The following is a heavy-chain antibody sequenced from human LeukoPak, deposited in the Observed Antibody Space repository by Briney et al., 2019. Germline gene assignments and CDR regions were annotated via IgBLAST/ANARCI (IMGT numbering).Heavy chain of an antibody. CDR1: GFTFSNYA. D-gene: IGHD3-3*01. V-gene: IGHV3-23*01. CDR2: ITGSGYDA. CDR3: AKVGRGDYDFWSGYLQFDP. Sequence: GGSLRLSCAASGFTFSNYAMTWVRQAPGKGLEWVSTITGSGYDAYYADSVKGRFSIPRDNSKNTLYLQMNSLRAEDTAVYYCAKVGRGDYDFWSGYLQFDPWGQGTLVTVSS. J-gene: IGHJ5*02.